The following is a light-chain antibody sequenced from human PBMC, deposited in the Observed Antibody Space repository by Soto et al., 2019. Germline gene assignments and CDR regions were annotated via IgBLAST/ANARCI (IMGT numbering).Light chain of an antibody. CDR2: RDS. J-gene: IGLJ7*01. CDR1: NIGSKN. CDR3: QVWDSSTACV. Sequence: SYELTQPLSVSVALGQTARITCGGNNIGSKNVHWYQQKPGQAPVLVIYRDSNRPSGIPERFSGSNSGNTATLTISRAQAGDEADYYCQVWDSSTACVFGTGTQLTVL. V-gene: IGLV3-9*01.